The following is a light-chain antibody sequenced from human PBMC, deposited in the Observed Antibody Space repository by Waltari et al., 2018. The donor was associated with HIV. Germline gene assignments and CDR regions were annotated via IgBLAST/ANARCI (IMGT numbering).Light chain of an antibody. CDR3: CSYAGSYTFDV. Sequence: QSALTQPRSVSGSPGQSVTISCTGTSSDVGGYNYVSWYQQHPGKVPKLMIYDVSKRPSGVPDRFSGSKSGNTASLTISGLQAEDEADYYCCSYAGSYTFDVFGTGTKVTVL. CDR1: SSDVGGYNY. J-gene: IGLJ1*01. V-gene: IGLV2-11*01. CDR2: DVS.